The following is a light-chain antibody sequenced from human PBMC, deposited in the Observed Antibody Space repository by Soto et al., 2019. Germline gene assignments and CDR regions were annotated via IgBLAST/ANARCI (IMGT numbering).Light chain of an antibody. V-gene: IGLV1-40*01. Sequence: QSVLTQPPSVSGAPGQRVTISCTGSSSNIGAGYDVHWYQQLPGTAPKLLIYGNSNRPSGVPDRFSGSKSGTSASLAITGLQAEDGADYYCQSYDSILSGSVFGTGTRVPV. CDR3: QSYDSILSGSV. CDR2: GNS. J-gene: IGLJ1*01. CDR1: SSNIGAGYD.